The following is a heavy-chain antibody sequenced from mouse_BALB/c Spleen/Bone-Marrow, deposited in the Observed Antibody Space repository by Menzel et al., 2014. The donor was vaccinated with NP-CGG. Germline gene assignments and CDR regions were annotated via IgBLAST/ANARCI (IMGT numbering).Heavy chain of an antibody. V-gene: IGHV6-6*02. CDR1: GFTSSNYW. CDR3: TRDYREAMDY. CDR2: IRLKSNNYAT. J-gene: IGHJ4*01. Sequence: EVKLVESGGGLVQPGGSMKLSCVASGFTSSNYWMNWVRQSPEKGLEWVGEIRLKSNNYATHYAESVKGRSTISRDDSKSSVYLQMNNLRAEDTGIYYCTRDYREAMDYWGQGTSVTVSS. D-gene: IGHD2-4*01.